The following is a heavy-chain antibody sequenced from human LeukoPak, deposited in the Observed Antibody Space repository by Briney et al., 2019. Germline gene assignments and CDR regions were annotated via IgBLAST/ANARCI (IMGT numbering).Heavy chain of an antibody. CDR2: INPNSGGT. V-gene: IGHV1-2*02. J-gene: IGHJ5*02. D-gene: IGHD1-26*01. Sequence: ASVTVSCTTSGYTFTDYSIYWVRQAPGQGLESMGWINPNSGGTHSEQNFQGRVTMTRDMSISTVYMELSGLRLDDSAVYYCARLYSNTRGAGFDTWGQGTQVTVSS. CDR1: GYTFTDYS. CDR3: ARLYSNTRGAGFDT.